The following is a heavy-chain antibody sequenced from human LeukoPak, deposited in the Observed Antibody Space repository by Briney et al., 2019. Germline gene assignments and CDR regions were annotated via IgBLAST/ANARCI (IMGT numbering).Heavy chain of an antibody. CDR1: GFTFSSYS. V-gene: IGHV3-21*01. CDR3: AREDYGDFPFDY. CDR2: ISSNSSYI. J-gene: IGHJ4*02. D-gene: IGHD4-17*01. Sequence: GGSLRLSCAASGFTFSSYSMNWVRQAPGKGLEWVSSISSNSSYIYYADSVKGRFTISRDNAKNSLYLQMNSLRAEDTAVYYCAREDYGDFPFDYWGQGTLVTVSS.